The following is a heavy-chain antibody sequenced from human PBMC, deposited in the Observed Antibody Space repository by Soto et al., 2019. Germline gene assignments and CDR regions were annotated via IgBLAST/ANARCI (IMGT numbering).Heavy chain of an antibody. D-gene: IGHD2-2*01. CDR3: AIDCSSTSCYHPFDY. CDR2: ISSSSSYI. CDR1: GFTFSSYS. J-gene: IGHJ4*02. V-gene: IGHV3-21*01. Sequence: GGSLRLSCAASGFTFSSYSMNWVRQAPGKGLEWVSSISSSSSYIYYADSVKGRFTISRDNAKNSLYLQMNSLRAEDTAVYYCAIDCSSTSCYHPFDYWGQGTLVTVSS.